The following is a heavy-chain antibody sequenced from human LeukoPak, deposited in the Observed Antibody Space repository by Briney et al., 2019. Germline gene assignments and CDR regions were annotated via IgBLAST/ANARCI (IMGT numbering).Heavy chain of an antibody. CDR1: GGSISYNNW. D-gene: IGHD3-3*01. V-gene: IGHV4-4*02. J-gene: IGHJ4*02. CDR2: IHHTGST. Sequence: KPSETLSLTCAVSGGSISYNNWWTWVRQSPGKGLEWIGEIHHTGSTNYNPSLKSRVTISVDKSKKQFSLSLSSVTAADTAVYYCARGAWRGKTFDYWGQGTLVTVSS. CDR3: ARGAWRGKTFDY.